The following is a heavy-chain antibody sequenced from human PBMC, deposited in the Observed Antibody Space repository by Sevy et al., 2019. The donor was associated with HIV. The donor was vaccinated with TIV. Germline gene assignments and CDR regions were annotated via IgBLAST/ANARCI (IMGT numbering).Heavy chain of an antibody. CDR3: AREGCSKPHDY. CDR2: FSFGCGKI. V-gene: IGHV3-23*01. Sequence: GGSLRLSCAASGFTSSSYAMSWVRQAPGKGLEWVSTFSFGCGKINYADSVKGRFTISRDNSKNTLYLQMHSLRAEDTAVYYCAREGCSKPHDYLGQGTLVTVSS. CDR1: GFTSSSYA. J-gene: IGHJ4*02. D-gene: IGHD3-10*02.